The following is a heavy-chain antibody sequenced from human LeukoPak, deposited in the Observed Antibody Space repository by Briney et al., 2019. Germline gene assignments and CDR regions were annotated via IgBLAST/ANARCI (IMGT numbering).Heavy chain of an antibody. CDR3: ARDGEPRLDWYFDL. CDR2: IKRDGSEK. Sequence: PGGSLRLSCAASGFMFRSYRMSWVRQGPGKGLESVANIKRDGSEKYYVDSVKGRFTISRDNPKHTLYLQMNSLRAEDTAVYYCARDGEPRLDWYFDLWGRGTLVTVSS. V-gene: IGHV3-7*03. CDR1: GFMFRSYR. D-gene: IGHD2-21*01. J-gene: IGHJ2*01.